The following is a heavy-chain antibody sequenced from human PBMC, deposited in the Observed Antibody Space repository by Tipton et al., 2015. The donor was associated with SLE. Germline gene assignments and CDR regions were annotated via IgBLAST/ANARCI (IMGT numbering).Heavy chain of an antibody. CDR2: IYYSGST. Sequence: TLSLTCTVSGGSISSYYWSWIRQPPGKGLEWIGSIYYSGSTYYNPSLKSRVTISVDTSKNQFSLKLSSVTAADTAVYYCARDTYSSSWYRGFDYWGQGTLVTVSS. V-gene: IGHV4-59*01. CDR3: ARDTYSSSWYRGFDY. D-gene: IGHD6-13*01. J-gene: IGHJ4*02. CDR1: GGSISSYY.